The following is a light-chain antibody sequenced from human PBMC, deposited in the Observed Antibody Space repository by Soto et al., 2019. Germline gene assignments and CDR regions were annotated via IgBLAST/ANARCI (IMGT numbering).Light chain of an antibody. CDR3: MQGTHWPYT. J-gene: IGKJ2*01. Sequence: DVVMTQSPLSLPVTLGQPASISCRSSQSLVYSDGVTYLNWFHQRPGQSPRRLFYKVSDRDSGVPDRFSGSWSGTDFTLKISRVEAEDVGIYYCMQGTHWPYTFVQGTNMEIK. CDR2: KVS. CDR1: QSLVYSDGVTY. V-gene: IGKV2-30*01.